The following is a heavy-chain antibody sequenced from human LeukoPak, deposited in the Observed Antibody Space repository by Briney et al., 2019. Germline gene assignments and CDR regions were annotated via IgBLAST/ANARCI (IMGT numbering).Heavy chain of an antibody. D-gene: IGHD1-26*01. V-gene: IGHV4-39*01. Sequence: SETLSLTCTVSGGSISSSSYYWGWIRQPPGKGLEWIGSIYYSGSTYYNPSLKSRVTISVDTSKNQLSLKLSSLTAADTAVYYCARREYSGSYYGLSWFDPWGQGTPVTVSS. CDR2: IYYSGST. CDR1: GGSISSSSYY. CDR3: ARREYSGSYYGLSWFDP. J-gene: IGHJ5*02.